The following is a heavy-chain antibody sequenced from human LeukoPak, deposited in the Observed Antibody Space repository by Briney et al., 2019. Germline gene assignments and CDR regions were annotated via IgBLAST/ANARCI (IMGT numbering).Heavy chain of an antibody. V-gene: IGHV3-7*02. CDR3: ATRDIVVVPAGGDAFDI. Sequence: GGSLRLSCEASGFTFSSYWMSWVRQAPGKGLEWVANIKQDGSEKHYVDSVKGRFTISRDNAKNSLYLQMNSLRAEDTAVYYCATRDIVVVPAGGDAFDIWGQGTLVTVSS. J-gene: IGHJ3*02. D-gene: IGHD2-2*01. CDR2: IKQDGSEK. CDR1: GFTFSSYW.